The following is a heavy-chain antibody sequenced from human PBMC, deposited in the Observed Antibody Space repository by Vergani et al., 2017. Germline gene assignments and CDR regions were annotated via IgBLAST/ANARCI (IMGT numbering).Heavy chain of an antibody. CDR2: ISFDGTNE. CDR1: GFALNRHA. Sequence: QVQLVESGGGVVQPGTSLRLSCVVSGFALNRHAMYWVRQAPGKGLEWVVGISFDGTNEYYSDLVKGRFTISRDIAKNTLYLQVRSLRLEDTGVYHCVGDRGLCAGGRCYTEAWDYWGQGTPVTVSS. J-gene: IGHJ4*02. V-gene: IGHV3-30-3*01. D-gene: IGHD2-2*02. CDR3: VGDRGLCAGGRCYTEAWDY.